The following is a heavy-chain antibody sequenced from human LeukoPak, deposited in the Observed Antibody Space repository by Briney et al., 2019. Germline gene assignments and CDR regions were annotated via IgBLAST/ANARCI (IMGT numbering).Heavy chain of an antibody. CDR3: ARHSSLGHFDF. CDR2: IYYSGST. J-gene: IGHJ4*02. V-gene: IGHV4-59*08. Sequence: PSETLSLTCNVSGGSISSYYWSWIRQPPGKGLDGIGYIYYSGSTNYNPSLESRVTMSVDTSKSQFALKLTSVTAADTAGYFCARHSSLGHFDFWGQGTLVTVSS. CDR1: GGSISSYY.